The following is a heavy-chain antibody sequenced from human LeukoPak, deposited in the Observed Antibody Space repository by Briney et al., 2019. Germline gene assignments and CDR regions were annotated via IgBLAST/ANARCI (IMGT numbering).Heavy chain of an antibody. J-gene: IGHJ4*02. CDR1: GFTFSSYS. CDR3: VRGGLYHYSGTSGDY. CDR2: ISSSSSTI. V-gene: IGHV3-21*06. Sequence: GGSLRLSCAASGFTFSSYSMNWVRQAPGKGLEWVSSISSSSSTIYYADSVKGRFTISRDNAKNSMYLQMNSLRAEDTAVYYCVRGGLYHYSGTSGDYWGQGTLVTVSS. D-gene: IGHD3-16*02.